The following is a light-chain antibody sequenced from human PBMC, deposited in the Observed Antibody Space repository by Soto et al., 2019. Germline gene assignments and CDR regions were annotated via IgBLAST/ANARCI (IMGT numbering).Light chain of an antibody. Sequence: IVWMQTPPTRSVSAEKRATRSCRASQSVSSNLAWYQQKPGQAPRPLIYGASTRATGIPARFSGSGSGTEFTLTIRSLQSEDFAVYYCQQYNNWARTFGQGTKVDIK. CDR1: QSVSSN. CDR2: GAS. CDR3: QQYNNWART. V-gene: IGKV3-15*01. J-gene: IGKJ1*01.